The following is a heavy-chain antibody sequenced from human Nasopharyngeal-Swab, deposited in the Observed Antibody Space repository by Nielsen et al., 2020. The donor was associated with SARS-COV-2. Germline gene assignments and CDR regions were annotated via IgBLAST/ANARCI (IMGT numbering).Heavy chain of an antibody. D-gene: IGHD3-22*01. J-gene: IGHJ4*02. CDR3: AGNHDNTF. V-gene: IGHV3-23*01. Sequence: GGSLRLSCAASGFTFSSYAMSWVRQAPGKGLEWASIISGSGDTTYYADSVKDRFTISRDNSKNTLYMQTNSLRVEDTAIYYCAGNHDNTFWGQGNLVAVSS. CDR1: GFTFSSYA. CDR2: ISGSGDTT.